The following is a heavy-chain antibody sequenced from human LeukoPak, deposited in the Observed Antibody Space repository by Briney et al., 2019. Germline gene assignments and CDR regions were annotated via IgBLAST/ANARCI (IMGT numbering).Heavy chain of an antibody. CDR2: IYYSGST. CDR3: AVPRNPDPYQALGQWDY. V-gene: IGHV4-39*01. J-gene: IGHJ4*02. CDR1: GGSISSSSYY. Sequence: PSETLSLTCTVSGGSISSSSYYWGWIRQPPGTGLEWIGSIYYSGSTFYNPSLKSRVTISVDTSKNKFTLKLRSVTAADTAVYYCAVPRNPDPYQALGQWDYWRQGTLVTVSS. D-gene: IGHD2-2*01.